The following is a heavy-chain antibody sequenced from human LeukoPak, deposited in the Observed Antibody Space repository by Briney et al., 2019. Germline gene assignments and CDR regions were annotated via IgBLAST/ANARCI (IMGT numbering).Heavy chain of an antibody. V-gene: IGHV4-59*08. D-gene: IGHD2/OR15-2a*01. CDR2: IYHSGST. CDR3: ARQEYGAFDI. Sequence: SETLSLTCTVSGGSISSYYWSWIRQPPGKGLEWIGYIYHSGSTNYNPSLKSRVTISVDTSKNQFSLKLSSVTAADTAVYYCARQEYGAFDIWGQGTMVTVSS. J-gene: IGHJ3*02. CDR1: GGSISSYY.